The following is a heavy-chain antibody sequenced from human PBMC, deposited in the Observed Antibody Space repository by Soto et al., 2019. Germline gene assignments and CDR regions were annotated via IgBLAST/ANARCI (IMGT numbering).Heavy chain of an antibody. V-gene: IGHV1-69*01. Sequence: QVQLVQSGAEVKKPGSSVKVSCKASGGTFSSYAISWVRQAPGQGLEWMGVIIPIFGTANYAQKFQGRLTITADESTSTAYMELRSLRSEDTSVYYCARVLRHLERRFPFYFDYWGQGTMVTVSS. CDR3: ARVLRHLERRFPFYFDY. CDR1: GGTFSSYA. J-gene: IGHJ4*02. D-gene: IGHD1-1*01. CDR2: IIPIFGTA.